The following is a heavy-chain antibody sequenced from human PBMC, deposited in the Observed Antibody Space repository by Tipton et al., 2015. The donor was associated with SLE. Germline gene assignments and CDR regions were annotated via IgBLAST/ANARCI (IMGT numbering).Heavy chain of an antibody. V-gene: IGHV4-4*07. CDR2: IYSSDNM. CDR1: GGSIGTHY. CDR3: ARVRSQDFFFDL. J-gene: IGHJ2*01. Sequence: TLSLTCTVSGGSIGTHYWSWIRQSAGKGLEWIGRIYSSDNMDYNPSLKSRITMSVDTSKNQFSLNLNSVTAADTAVYYCARVRSQDFFFDLGGRGSLVTVSS.